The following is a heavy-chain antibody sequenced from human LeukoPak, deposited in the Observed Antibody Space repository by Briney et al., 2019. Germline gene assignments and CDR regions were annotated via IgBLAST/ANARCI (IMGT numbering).Heavy chain of an antibody. D-gene: IGHD3-10*01. CDR2: ISNSGNTI. Sequence: GSLRLSCAASGFTFSDYYMVWIRQAPGKGLEWASYISNSGNTIYYADSVKGRFTISRDNTKNSLFLQMNSLRAEDTAVYYCARVVSYGSGSYSDYWGQGTLVTVSS. J-gene: IGHJ4*02. CDR1: GFTFSDYY. CDR3: ARVVSYGSGSYSDY. V-gene: IGHV3-11*04.